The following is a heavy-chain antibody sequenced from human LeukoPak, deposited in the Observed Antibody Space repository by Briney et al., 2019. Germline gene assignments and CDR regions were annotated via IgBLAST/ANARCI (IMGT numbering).Heavy chain of an antibody. D-gene: IGHD6-13*01. Sequence: ASVKVSCKASGYIFTGYYMHWVRQAPGQGLEWMGWINPNSGGTNYAQTFQGRVTMTRDTSISTAYMELSWLRSDDTAVYYCARILYSSSWADSWGQGTLVTVSS. CDR3: ARILYSSSWADS. CDR2: INPNSGGT. J-gene: IGHJ4*02. CDR1: GYIFTGYY. V-gene: IGHV1-2*02.